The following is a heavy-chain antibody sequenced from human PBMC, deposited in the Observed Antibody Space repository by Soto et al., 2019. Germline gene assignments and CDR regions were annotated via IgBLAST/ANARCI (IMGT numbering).Heavy chain of an antibody. CDR1: GFTVSSNY. D-gene: IGHD3-10*01. J-gene: IGHJ4*02. Sequence: LRLSCAASGFTVSSNYMSWVRQAPGKGLEWVSYISTAGTVKYYADSVKGRFTMSRDNSKKTLYLQMNSLRVEDSALYYCARGSTDSYPGSRIFDFWGRGTLVTVSS. CDR2: ISTAGTVK. CDR3: ARGSTDSYPGSRIFDF. V-gene: IGHV3-11*01.